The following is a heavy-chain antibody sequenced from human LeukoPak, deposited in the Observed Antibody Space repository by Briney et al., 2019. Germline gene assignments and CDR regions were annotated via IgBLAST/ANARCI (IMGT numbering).Heavy chain of an antibody. Sequence: QPGRSLRLSCAASGFTFSSYGMHWVRQAPGKGLEWVAFIRYDGSNKYYADSVKGRFTISRDNSKNTLYLQMNSLRAEDTAVYYCAKDYGSGSYYGTGDYWGQGTLVTVSS. J-gene: IGHJ4*02. D-gene: IGHD3-10*01. CDR2: IRYDGSNK. CDR3: AKDYGSGSYYGTGDY. CDR1: GFTFSSYG. V-gene: IGHV3-30*02.